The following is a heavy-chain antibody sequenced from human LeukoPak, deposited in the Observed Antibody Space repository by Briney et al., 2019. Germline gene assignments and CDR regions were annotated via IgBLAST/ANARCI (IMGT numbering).Heavy chain of an antibody. CDR3: AREGGSYAFDI. Sequence: EWIGSIYHSGSTYYNPSLKSRVTISVDTSKNQFSLKLSSVTAADTAVYYCAREGGSYAFDIWGQGTMVTVAS. D-gene: IGHD1-26*01. CDR2: IYHSGST. J-gene: IGHJ3*02. V-gene: IGHV4-38-2*02.